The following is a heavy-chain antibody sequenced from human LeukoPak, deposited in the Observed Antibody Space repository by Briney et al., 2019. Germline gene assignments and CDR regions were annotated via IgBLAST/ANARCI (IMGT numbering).Heavy chain of an antibody. J-gene: IGHJ4*02. CDR1: GFTVSSNY. CDR3: ARDQVIAAAGD. V-gene: IGHV3-30-3*01. D-gene: IGHD6-13*01. CDR2: ISYDGSNK. Sequence: GGSLRLSCAASGFTVSSNYMSWVRQAPGKGLEWVAVISYDGSNKYYADSVKGRFTISRDNSKNTLYLQMNSLRAEDTAVYYCARDQVIAAAGDWGQGTLVTVSS.